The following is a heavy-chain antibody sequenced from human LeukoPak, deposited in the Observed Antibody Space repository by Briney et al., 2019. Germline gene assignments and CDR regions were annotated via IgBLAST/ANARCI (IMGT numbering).Heavy chain of an antibody. J-gene: IGHJ6*03. D-gene: IGHD2-2*02. Sequence: SVKVSCKASGGTFSSYAISWVRQAPGQGLEWMGGIIPIFGTANYAQKFQGRVTITTDESTSTAYMELSSLRSDDTAVYYCARDAGYTRKGDMDVWGKGTTVTVSS. CDR3: ARDAGYTRKGDMDV. CDR2: IIPIFGTA. V-gene: IGHV1-69*05. CDR1: GGTFSSYA.